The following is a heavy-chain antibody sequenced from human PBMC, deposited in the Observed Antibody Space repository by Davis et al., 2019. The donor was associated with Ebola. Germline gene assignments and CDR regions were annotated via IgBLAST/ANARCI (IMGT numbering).Heavy chain of an antibody. Sequence: PSETLSLTCTVSGGSISSYYWSWIRQPPGKGLEWIGYIYYSGSTNYNPSLKSRVTISVDTSKNQFSLKLSSVTAADTAVYYCARDSALVVPAAIGPYYYYGMDVWGQGTTVTVSS. CDR1: GGSISSYY. D-gene: IGHD2-2*02. V-gene: IGHV4-59*01. CDR3: ARDSALVVPAAIGPYYYYGMDV. CDR2: IYYSGST. J-gene: IGHJ6*02.